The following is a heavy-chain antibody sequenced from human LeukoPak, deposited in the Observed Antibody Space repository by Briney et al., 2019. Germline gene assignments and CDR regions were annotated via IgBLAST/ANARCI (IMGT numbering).Heavy chain of an antibody. J-gene: IGHJ4*02. D-gene: IGHD3-22*01. CDR1: GGSLSSSSYY. Sequence: SETLSLTCTVSGGSLSSSSYYWGWVRQPPGKGLEWIGNIYYSGSTYYNPSLKSRVTISVDTSKNQFSLKLSSVTAADTAVYYCARRGDSSGTLPSGFDYWGQGTLVTVSS. V-gene: IGHV4-39*01. CDR2: IYYSGST. CDR3: ARRGDSSGTLPSGFDY.